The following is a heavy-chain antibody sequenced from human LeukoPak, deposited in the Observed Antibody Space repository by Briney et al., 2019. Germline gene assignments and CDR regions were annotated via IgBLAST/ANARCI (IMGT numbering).Heavy chain of an antibody. Sequence: SETLSLTCTVSGGSISSYYWGWIRQPPGKGLEWIGNIYYSGSTYYNPSLKSRVTISVDTSKNQFSLKLSSVTAADTAVYYCASFPSLVRGYPTNFDYWGQGTLVTVSS. V-gene: IGHV4-39*01. CDR3: ASFPSLVRGYPTNFDY. CDR2: IYYSGST. D-gene: IGHD3-10*02. J-gene: IGHJ4*02. CDR1: GGSISSYY.